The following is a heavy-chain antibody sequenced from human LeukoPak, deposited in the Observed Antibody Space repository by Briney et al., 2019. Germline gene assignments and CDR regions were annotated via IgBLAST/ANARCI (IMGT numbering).Heavy chain of an antibody. V-gene: IGHV1-2*02. Sequence: ASVKVSCKASGYIFTAYYIHWLRQAPGQGLEWMGWINPNSGGTSFALNFQGRVTLTRDTSISTVYMELSGLRSDDTAVYYCARDLSGGALGAFDIWGQGTMVTVSS. D-gene: IGHD2-15*01. CDR1: GYIFTAYY. J-gene: IGHJ3*02. CDR2: INPNSGGT. CDR3: ARDLSGGALGAFDI.